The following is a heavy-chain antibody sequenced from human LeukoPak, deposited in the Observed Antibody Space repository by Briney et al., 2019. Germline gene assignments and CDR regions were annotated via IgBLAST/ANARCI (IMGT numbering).Heavy chain of an antibody. V-gene: IGHV1-8*01. CDR2: MNPNSGNT. Sequence: ASVKVSCKASGYTFTSYDFNWVRQATGQRPEWMGWMNPNSGNTGYAQKFQGRVTMTRNTSISTAYMELSSLRSEDTAVYYCARGSAPFYYYGMDVWGQGTTVTVSS. J-gene: IGHJ6*02. CDR1: GYTFTSYD. CDR3: ARGSAPFYYYGMDV.